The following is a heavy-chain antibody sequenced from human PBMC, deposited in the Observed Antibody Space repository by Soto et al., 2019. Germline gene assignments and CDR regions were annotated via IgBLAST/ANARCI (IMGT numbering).Heavy chain of an antibody. CDR2: INPNSGGT. Sequence: ASVKVSCKASGYTFTGYYMHWVRQAPGQGLEWMGWINPNSGGTNYAQKFQGWVTMTRDTSISTAYKEMSRLRSGDTAVYYCARDCSGYSGYAYCFKFASNHYYYGMDVWGQGTTVTVSS. J-gene: IGHJ6*02. V-gene: IGHV1-2*04. D-gene: IGHD5-12*01. CDR3: ARDCSGYSGYAYCFKFASNHYYYGMDV. CDR1: GYTFTGYY.